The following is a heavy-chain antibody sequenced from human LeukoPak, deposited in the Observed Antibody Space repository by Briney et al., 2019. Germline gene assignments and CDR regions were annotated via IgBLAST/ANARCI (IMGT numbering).Heavy chain of an antibody. J-gene: IGHJ4*02. CDR1: GGSISSGGYS. V-gene: IGHV4-61*08. D-gene: IGHD5-24*01. CDR3: ARGGWLQPGFDY. Sequence: PSETLSLTCAVSGGSISSGGYSWSWIRQPPGKGLVWIGYIYYSGSTNYNPPLKSRVTISVDTSKNQFSLKLSSVTAADTAVYYCARGGWLQPGFDYWGQGTLVTVSS. CDR2: IYYSGST.